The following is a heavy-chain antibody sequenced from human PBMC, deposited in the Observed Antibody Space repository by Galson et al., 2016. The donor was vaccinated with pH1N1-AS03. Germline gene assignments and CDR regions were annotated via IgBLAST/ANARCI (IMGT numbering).Heavy chain of an antibody. D-gene: IGHD3-10*01. CDR1: GYTFTNYG. CDR2: IGTYT. V-gene: IGHV1-18*01. J-gene: IGHJ4*02. Sequence: SVKVSCKASGYTFTNYGISWVRQAPGQGLEYMGWIGTYTIYAQKLQGRVTMTTDTSTSTAYMELRSLRSDDTAVHYCARSGSGSFYEGDFWGQGTLVSVSS. CDR3: ARSGSGSFYEGDF.